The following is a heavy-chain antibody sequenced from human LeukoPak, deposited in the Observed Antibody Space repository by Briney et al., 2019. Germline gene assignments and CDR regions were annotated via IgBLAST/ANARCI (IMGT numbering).Heavy chain of an antibody. J-gene: IGHJ3*02. V-gene: IGHV1-18*01. CDR2: IRAYNGNT. CDR3: ARDVPVEMATIAAFDI. D-gene: IGHD5-24*01. CDR1: GYTFTSYG. Sequence: ASVKVSCKASGYTFTSYGISWVRQAPGQGLEWMGWIRAYNGNTNYAQKHQGRVTMTTDTSTSTAYMELRSLRSDDTAVYYCARDVPVEMATIAAFDIWGQGTMVTVSS.